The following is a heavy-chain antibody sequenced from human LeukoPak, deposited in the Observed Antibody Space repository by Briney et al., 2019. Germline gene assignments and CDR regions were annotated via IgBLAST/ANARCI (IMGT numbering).Heavy chain of an antibody. CDR3: ARDHYYSNYD. J-gene: IGHJ4*02. V-gene: IGHV3-7*01. CDR2: IKQDGSEK. D-gene: IGHD4-11*01. CDR1: GFTFSNYW. Sequence: QSGGSLRLSCAASGFTFSNYWMSWVRQAPGKRLEWVANIKQDGSEKYYVDSVKGRFTISRDNAKNSLYLQMNSLRAEDTAVYYCARDHYYSNYDWGQGTLVTVSS.